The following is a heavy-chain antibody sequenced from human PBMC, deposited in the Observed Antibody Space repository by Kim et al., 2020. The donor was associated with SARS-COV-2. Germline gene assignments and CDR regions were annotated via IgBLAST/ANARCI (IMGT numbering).Heavy chain of an antibody. CDR2: ISYDGSKK. J-gene: IGHJ6*02. D-gene: IGHD3-9*01. CDR3: AKQNDILTHYGLDV. CDR1: GFTFSSYG. Sequence: GGSLRLSCTASGFTFSSYGMNWARQAPGKGLAWVAVISYDGSKKYYADSVKGRFTISRDNSKNTLYLQMNSLRAEDTAVYYCAKQNDILTHYGLDVWGQGTTVTVSS. V-gene: IGHV3-30*18.